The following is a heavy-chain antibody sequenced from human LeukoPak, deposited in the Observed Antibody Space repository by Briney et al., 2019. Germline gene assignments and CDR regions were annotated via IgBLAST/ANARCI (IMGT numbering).Heavy chain of an antibody. D-gene: IGHD6-19*01. CDR2: ISGSGGST. V-gene: IGHV3-23*01. CDR3: AKDVGGDSSGWYGDYYYGMDV. CDR1: GFTFSSYA. J-gene: IGHJ6*02. Sequence: GGSLRLSCAASGFTFSSYAMSWVRQAPGKGLEWVSAISGSGGSTYYADSVKGRVTISRDNSKNTLYLQMNSLRAEDTAVYYCAKDVGGDSSGWYGDYYYGMDVWGQGTTVTVSS.